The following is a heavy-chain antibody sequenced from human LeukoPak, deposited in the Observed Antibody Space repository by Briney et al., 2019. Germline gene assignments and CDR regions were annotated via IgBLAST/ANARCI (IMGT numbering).Heavy chain of an antibody. Sequence: GGSLRLSCAASGFPFSNYAMTWVRQAPGKGLEQVSGISDSGDRTYYADSVKGRFTISRDNSKNMLYLQMNSLRVEDTALYYSAKGLGTSGYHDYWGQGTLVTVSS. V-gene: IGHV3-23*01. CDR3: AKGLGTSGYHDY. D-gene: IGHD3-22*01. J-gene: IGHJ4*02. CDR2: ISDSGDRT. CDR1: GFPFSNYA.